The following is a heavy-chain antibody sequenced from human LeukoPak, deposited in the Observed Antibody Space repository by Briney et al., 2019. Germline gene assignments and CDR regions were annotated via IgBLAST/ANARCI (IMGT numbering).Heavy chain of an antibody. Sequence: ASVKVSCKASGGTFSSYAISWVRQAPGQGLEWMGGIIPIFGTANYAQKFQGRVTITTGESTSTAYMELSSLRSEDTAVYYCARARVARDYALHTFDYWGQGTLVTVSS. J-gene: IGHJ4*02. CDR3: ARARVARDYALHTFDY. CDR1: GGTFSSYA. CDR2: IIPIFGTA. D-gene: IGHD4-17*01. V-gene: IGHV1-69*05.